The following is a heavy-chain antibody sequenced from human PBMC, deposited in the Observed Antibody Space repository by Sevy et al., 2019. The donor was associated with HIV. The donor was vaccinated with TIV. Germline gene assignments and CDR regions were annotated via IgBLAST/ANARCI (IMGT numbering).Heavy chain of an antibody. CDR3: AKGSYAALTLFEY. Sequence: GGSLRLSCAASGFTFSSYAMSWVRQAPGRGLEWVSLIGDNDTATYYTDSVRGRFTISRDSCKNTLYLQMTSLRAEDTAVYYCAKGSYAALTLFEYWGQGTLVTVSS. CDR1: GFTFSSYA. D-gene: IGHD3-9*01. CDR2: IGDNDTAT. V-gene: IGHV3-23*01. J-gene: IGHJ4*02.